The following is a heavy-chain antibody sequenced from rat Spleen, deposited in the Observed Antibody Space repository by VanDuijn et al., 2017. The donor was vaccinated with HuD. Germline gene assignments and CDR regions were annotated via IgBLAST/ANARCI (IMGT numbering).Heavy chain of an antibody. CDR3: AWERYNLFDY. V-gene: IGHV3-3*01. CDR2: INSAGST. D-gene: IGHD1-5*01. J-gene: IGHJ2*01. CDR1: EYSISSSYR. Sequence: EVQLQESGPGLVKPSQSLSLTCSVTEYSISSSYRWNWIRKFPGNKLEWMGYINSAGSTKYNPSLKSRISITRDTSKNQFFLQVNSVTTEDTATYYCAWERYNLFDYWGQGVMVTVSS.